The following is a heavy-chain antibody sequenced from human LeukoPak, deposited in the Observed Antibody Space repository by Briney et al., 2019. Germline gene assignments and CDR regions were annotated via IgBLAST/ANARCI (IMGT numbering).Heavy chain of an antibody. CDR3: AREGGYSYGDAPLHFDY. D-gene: IGHD5-18*01. J-gene: IGHJ4*02. CDR1: GGSISSGGYY. Sequence: IPSQTLSLTCTVSGGSISSGGYYWSWIRQPAGKGLEWIGRIYTSGNTNYNPSLKSRVTISVDTSKNQFPLKLSSVTAADTAVYYCAREGGYSYGDAPLHFDYWGQGTLVTVSS. V-gene: IGHV4-61*02. CDR2: IYTSGNT.